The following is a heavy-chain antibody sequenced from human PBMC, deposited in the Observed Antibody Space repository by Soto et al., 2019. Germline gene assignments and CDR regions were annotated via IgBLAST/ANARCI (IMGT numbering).Heavy chain of an antibody. CDR1: GYTFTSYG. CDR3: ARDRVRVVEYYGMDV. CDR2: ISAYNGNT. D-gene: IGHD3-22*01. J-gene: IGHJ6*02. V-gene: IGHV1-18*01. Sequence: ASVKVSCKASGYTFTSYGISWVRRAPVQGLEWMGWISAYNGNTNYAQKLQGRVTMTTDTPTSTAYMELRSLRPDDTAVYYCARDRVRVVEYYGMDVWGQGTTVTLSS.